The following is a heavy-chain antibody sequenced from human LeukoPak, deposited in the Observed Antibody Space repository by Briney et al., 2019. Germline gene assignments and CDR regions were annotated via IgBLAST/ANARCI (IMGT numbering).Heavy chain of an antibody. CDR3: AREGQQWLVRPYYYYYGMDV. CDR2: ISSNRGST. CDR1: GFTFSSYA. Sequence: PGGSLRLSCAASGFTFSSYAMHWVRQAPGKGLEYVSAISSNRGSTYYANSVKGRFTISRDNSKNTLYLQMGSLRAEDMAVYYCAREGQQWLVRPYYYYYGMDVWGQGTTVTVSS. J-gene: IGHJ6*02. V-gene: IGHV3-64*01. D-gene: IGHD6-19*01.